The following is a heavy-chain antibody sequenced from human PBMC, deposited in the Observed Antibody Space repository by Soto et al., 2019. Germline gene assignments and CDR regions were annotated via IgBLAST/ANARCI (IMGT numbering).Heavy chain of an antibody. CDR3: AKARCTGNSCYVPDY. J-gene: IGHJ4*01. V-gene: IGHV3-23*01. CDR2: ISGSGSSP. CDR1: GFTFNSYT. D-gene: IGHD2-8*02. Sequence: GGSLRLSCAASGFTFNSYTMAWVRQAPGKGLEWVSSISGSGSSPSYADSVQGRFIIYRDNSRTTLSPQMNSLRAEDTATYYCAKARCTGNSCYVPDYWGHGSLVTVSS.